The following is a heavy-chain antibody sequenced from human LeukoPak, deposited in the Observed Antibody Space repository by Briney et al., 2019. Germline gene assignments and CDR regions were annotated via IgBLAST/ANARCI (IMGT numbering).Heavy chain of an antibody. Sequence: GRSLRLSCTASGFTFGGYAMSWFRQAPGKGLEWVGFIRSKAYGGTTEYAASVKGRFTISRDDSKSIAYLQMNSLKTEDTAVYYCTRDDYLAVAYWGQGTLVTVSS. CDR3: TRDDYLAVAY. V-gene: IGHV3-49*03. J-gene: IGHJ4*02. D-gene: IGHD6-19*01. CDR2: IRSKAYGGTT. CDR1: GFTFGGYA.